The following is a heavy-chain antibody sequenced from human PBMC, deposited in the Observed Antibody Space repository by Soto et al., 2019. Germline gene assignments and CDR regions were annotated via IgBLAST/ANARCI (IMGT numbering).Heavy chain of an antibody. CDR1: GFSLSTSGVG. CDR2: IYWDDDK. V-gene: IGHV2-5*02. Sequence: QITLKESGPTLVKPTQTLTLTCTFSGFSLSTSGVGVGWIRQPPGKALECLALIYWDDDKRYSPSLKSRLPITKDTSKTPVVLTMTTMDLLDTATYYCAHRRGMVRGVIPFDAFDFWGQGQWSPSLQ. D-gene: IGHD3-10*01. J-gene: IGHJ3*01. CDR3: AHRRGMVRGVIPFDAFDF.